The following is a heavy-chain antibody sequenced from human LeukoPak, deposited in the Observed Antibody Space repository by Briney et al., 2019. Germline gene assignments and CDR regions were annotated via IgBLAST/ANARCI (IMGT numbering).Heavy chain of an antibody. Sequence: SETLSLTCAVYGGXFSGYYCSWIRQPPGKGLEWIGEINHSGSTNYNPSLKSRVTISVDTSKNEFSLKLSSVTAADTAVYYCARSAAAGTLDYWGQGTLVTVSS. D-gene: IGHD6-13*01. CDR3: ARSAAAGTLDY. V-gene: IGHV4-34*01. J-gene: IGHJ4*02. CDR2: INHSGST. CDR1: GGXFSGYY.